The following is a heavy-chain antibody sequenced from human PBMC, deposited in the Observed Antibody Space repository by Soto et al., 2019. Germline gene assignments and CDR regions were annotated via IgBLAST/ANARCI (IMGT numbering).Heavy chain of an antibody. CDR3: ARPGGGYCSGGNYHFEC. J-gene: IGHJ4*02. Sequence: EVQLVESGGGLVKPGGSLRLSCAASGFTFGSNSMDWVRQAPGKGLEWVSSISSSSSHIYYADSVKGRFTISRDNAKNSLYLQMNSLRADDTAVYFCARPGGGYCSGGNYHFECWGQGTLVTVSS. D-gene: IGHD2-15*01. CDR1: GFTFGSNS. V-gene: IGHV3-21*01. CDR2: ISSSSSHI.